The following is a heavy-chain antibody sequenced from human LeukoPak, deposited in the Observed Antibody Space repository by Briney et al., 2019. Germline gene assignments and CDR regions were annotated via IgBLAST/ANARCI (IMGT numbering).Heavy chain of an antibody. D-gene: IGHD1-7*01. J-gene: IGHJ4*02. CDR1: GGSISSSDYY. CDR2: IYYSGST. Sequence: SETLSLTCTVSGGSISSSDYYWSWIRQPPGKGLEWIGFIYYSGSTNYNPSLKSRVTISIDTSKNQFSLKVSSVTAADTAVYYCARQIWGTTNFLLPDYWGQGTLVTASS. CDR3: ARQIWGTTNFLLPDY. V-gene: IGHV4-61*05.